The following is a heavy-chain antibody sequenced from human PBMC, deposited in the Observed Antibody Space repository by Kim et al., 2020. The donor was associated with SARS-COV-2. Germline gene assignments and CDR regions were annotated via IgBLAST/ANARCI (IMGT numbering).Heavy chain of an antibody. D-gene: IGHD3-10*01. CDR3: ARRLARVTMVRGVYSPGNWFDP. J-gene: IGHJ5*02. CDR2: IYYSGST. CDR1: GGSISSGGYY. Sequence: SETLSLTCTVSGGSISSGGYYWSWIRQHPGKGLEWIGYIYYSGSTYYNPSLKSRVTISVDTSKNQFSLKLSSVTAADTAVYYCARRLARVTMVRGVYSPGNWFDPWGQGTLVTVSS. V-gene: IGHV4-31*03.